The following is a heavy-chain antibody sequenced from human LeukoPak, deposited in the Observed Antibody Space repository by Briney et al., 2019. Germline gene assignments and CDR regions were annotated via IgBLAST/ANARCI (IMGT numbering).Heavy chain of an antibody. CDR1: GFTFSSIA. V-gene: IGHV3-23*01. CDR2: ISGSGGST. CDR3: AKQMLQGYYDSSGYWPPFDY. J-gene: IGHJ4*02. D-gene: IGHD3-22*01. Sequence: TAGTLSFSCAASGFTFSSIAMSWVGQGPGQGLEWVLAISGSGGSTYYADSVKVRFTISRDNSKNTLYLQMNSLRAEDTAVYYCAKQMLQGYYDSSGYWPPFDYWGQGTLVTVSS.